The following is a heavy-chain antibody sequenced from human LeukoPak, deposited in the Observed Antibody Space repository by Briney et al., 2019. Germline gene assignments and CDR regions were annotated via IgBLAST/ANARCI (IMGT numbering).Heavy chain of an antibody. J-gene: IGHJ4*02. Sequence: GGSLRLSCAASGFTFDDYAMHWVRQAPGKGLEWVSLISWDGGSTYYADSVKGRFTISRDNSKNSLYLQMNRLRAEDTALYYCAKAGIAVAGRAYFDHWGQGTLVTVSS. CDR2: ISWDGGST. D-gene: IGHD6-19*01. CDR1: GFTFDDYA. V-gene: IGHV3-43D*03. CDR3: AKAGIAVAGRAYFDH.